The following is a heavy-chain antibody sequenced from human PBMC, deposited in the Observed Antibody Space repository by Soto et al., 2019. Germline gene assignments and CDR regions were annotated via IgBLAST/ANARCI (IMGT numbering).Heavy chain of an antibody. J-gene: IGHJ5*02. CDR3: ARDRRGGYCTNGVCTKGWFDP. V-gene: IGHV1-3*01. CDR2: INAGNGNT. CDR1: GYTFTSYA. Sequence: EASVKVSCKASGYTFTSYAMHWVRQAPGQRLEWMGWINAGNGNTKYSQKFQGRVTITRDTSASTAYMELSSLRSEDTAVYYCARDRRGGYCTNGVCTKGWFDPWGQGTLVTVSS. D-gene: IGHD2-8*01.